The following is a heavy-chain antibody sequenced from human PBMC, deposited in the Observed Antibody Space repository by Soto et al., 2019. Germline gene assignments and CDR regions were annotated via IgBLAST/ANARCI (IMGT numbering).Heavy chain of an antibody. CDR3: ARSVAVPGAHIDY. CDR2: VYYTGST. D-gene: IGHD6-19*01. J-gene: IGHJ4*02. V-gene: IGHV4-59*01. Sequence: PSETLSLTCIVSGGSISGSYWSWIRQSPGKGLEWLGYVYYTGSTNYSPSLRSRVSISVDTSKNELSLRLSSVTAADTAVYFCARSVAVPGAHIDYWGQGTQVTVYS. CDR1: GGSISGSY.